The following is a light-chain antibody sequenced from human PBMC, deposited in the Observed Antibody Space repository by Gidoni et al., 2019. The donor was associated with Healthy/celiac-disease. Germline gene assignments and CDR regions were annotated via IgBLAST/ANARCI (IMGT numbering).Light chain of an antibody. V-gene: IGKV1-39*01. CDR2: AAS. CDR1: QSISSY. J-gene: IGKJ1*01. CDR3: QQSYSTPPWT. Sequence: DIQMTQSPSSLSASVGDRVTITCRASQSISSYLNWYQQKPGKAPKLLIYAASSLQSGVPSRCSGSGSGTDFTLTISSLQPEDFATYYCQQSYSTPPWTFXQXTKVEIK.